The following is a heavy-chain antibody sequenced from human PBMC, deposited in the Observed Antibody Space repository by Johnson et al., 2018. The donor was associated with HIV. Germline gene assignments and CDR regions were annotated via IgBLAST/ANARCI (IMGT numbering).Heavy chain of an antibody. J-gene: IGHJ3*02. CDR1: GFTFSSYD. CDR2: IGTAGDT. D-gene: IGHD2-15*01. Sequence: VQLVESGGGLVQPGGSLRLSCAASGFTFSSYDMHWVRQATAKGLEWVSGIGTAGDTYYPGSVKGRFTISRENAKNSLHLQMNSLRAEDTAVYYCALGGSWYAFDIWGQGTMVTVSS. CDR3: ALGGSWYAFDI. V-gene: IGHV3-13*01.